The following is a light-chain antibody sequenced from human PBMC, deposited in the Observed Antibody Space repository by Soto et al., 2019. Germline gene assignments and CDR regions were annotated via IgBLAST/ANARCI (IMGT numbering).Light chain of an antibody. Sequence: EIVLTQPPATLSLSPGERAPLSFRSSQSLSSSLAWFQQKPGQAPRLLIYDASNRATGIPARFSGSGSGTDFTLTITSLEPEDSAVYYCQHRHNWPTWTFGQGTKVDIK. CDR2: DAS. V-gene: IGKV3-11*01. CDR1: QSLSSS. J-gene: IGKJ1*01. CDR3: QHRHNWPTWT.